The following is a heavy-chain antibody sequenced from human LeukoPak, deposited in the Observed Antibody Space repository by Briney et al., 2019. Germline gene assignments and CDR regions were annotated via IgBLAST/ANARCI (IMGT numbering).Heavy chain of an antibody. Sequence: GGSLRLSCAASGFTFGSYAMHWVRQAPGKGLEWVAVISYDGSNKYYADSVKGRFTISRDNSKNMLYLQMNSLRAEDTAVYYCARDRLIVLMVYEIDYWGQGTLVTVSS. D-gene: IGHD2-8*01. J-gene: IGHJ4*02. V-gene: IGHV3-30-3*01. CDR2: ISYDGSNK. CDR1: GFTFGSYA. CDR3: ARDRLIVLMVYEIDY.